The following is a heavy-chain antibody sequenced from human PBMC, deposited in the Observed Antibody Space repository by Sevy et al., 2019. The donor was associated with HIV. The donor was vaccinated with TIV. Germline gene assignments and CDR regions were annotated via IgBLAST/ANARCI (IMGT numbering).Heavy chain of an antibody. D-gene: IGHD3-22*01. Sequence: GGSLRLSCAVSGFTFSSYTMNWVRQAPGKGLEWVSSISSSSSYIYYAHSVKGRFTISRDNAKNSLYLQMNSLRAEDTAVYYCAGYYYDSSGYYWDAFHIWGQGTMVTVSS. CDR2: ISSSSSYI. V-gene: IGHV3-21*01. J-gene: IGHJ3*02. CDR1: GFTFSSYT. CDR3: AGYYYDSSGYYWDAFHI.